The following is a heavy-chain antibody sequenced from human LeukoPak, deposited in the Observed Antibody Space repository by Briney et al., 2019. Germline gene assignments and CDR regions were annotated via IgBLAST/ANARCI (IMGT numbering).Heavy chain of an antibody. D-gene: IGHD1-26*01. CDR1: GVSFSGYY. V-gene: IGHV4-34*01. Sequence: SETLSLTCAVYGVSFSGYYWSWIRQPPGRGLEWIGEINHSGSTNYNPSLKSRVTISVDTSKNQFSLKLSAVTAADTAVYYCARVGSGSYLNYYYYMDVWGKGTTVTVSS. J-gene: IGHJ6*03. CDR2: INHSGST. CDR3: ARVGSGSYLNYYYYMDV.